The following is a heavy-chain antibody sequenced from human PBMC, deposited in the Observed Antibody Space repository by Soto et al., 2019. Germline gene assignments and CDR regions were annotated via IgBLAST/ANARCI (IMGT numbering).Heavy chain of an antibody. CDR1: GFTFSSYA. D-gene: IGHD6-13*01. J-gene: IGHJ1*01. V-gene: IGHV3-23*01. Sequence: EVHLLESGGGLVQPEGSLRLSCAASGFTFSSYAMTWVRQAPGKGLEWVSAISGSGGTAYYADSVKGRFTISRDNSKDTLYLQMNSLRAEDTAVYYCAKDQAAAGTISRYFQHWGQGTLVTVSS. CDR2: ISGSGGTA. CDR3: AKDQAAAGTISRYFQH.